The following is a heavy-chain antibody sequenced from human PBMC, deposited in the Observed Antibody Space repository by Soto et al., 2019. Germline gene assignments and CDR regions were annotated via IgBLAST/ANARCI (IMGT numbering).Heavy chain of an antibody. J-gene: IGHJ4*02. D-gene: IGHD1-26*01. CDR3: ARDKLGGGFDY. CDR1: GFRFSDHF. CDR2: VRNKANSYTT. Sequence: EVQLVESGGGLVQPGGSLRLSCTASGFRFSDHFMDWVRQAPGKGLEWISRVRNKANSYTTKYAASVEGRFTVSRXDSKNLVYLQMNSLKTEDTAVYYCARDKLGGGFDYWGQGTLVTVSS. V-gene: IGHV3-72*01.